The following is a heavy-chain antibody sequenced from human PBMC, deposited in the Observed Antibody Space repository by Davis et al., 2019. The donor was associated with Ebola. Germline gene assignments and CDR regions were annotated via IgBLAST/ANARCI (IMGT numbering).Heavy chain of an antibody. D-gene: IGHD6-13*01. J-gene: IGHJ4*02. Sequence: GSLRLSCAVYGGSFSGYYWSWIRQPPGKGLEWIGEINHSGSTNYNPSLKSRVTISVDTSKNQFSLKLSSVTAADTAVYYCARDTSSSPFDYWGQGTLVTVSS. V-gene: IGHV4-34*01. CDR1: GGSFSGYY. CDR3: ARDTSSSPFDY. CDR2: INHSGST.